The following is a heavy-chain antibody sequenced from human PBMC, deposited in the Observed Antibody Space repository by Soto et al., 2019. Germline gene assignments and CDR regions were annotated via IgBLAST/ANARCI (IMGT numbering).Heavy chain of an antibody. V-gene: IGHV4-59*08. J-gene: IGHJ5*02. D-gene: IGHD6-19*01. CDR3: AGSGWYRWFDP. CDR1: GGSISSYY. CDR2: IYYSGST. Sequence: PSETLSLTCTVSGGSISSYYWSWIRQPPGKGLEWIGYIYYSGSTNYNPSLKSRVTISVDTSKNQFSLKLSSVTAADTAVYYCAGSGWYRWFDPWGQGTLVTVSS.